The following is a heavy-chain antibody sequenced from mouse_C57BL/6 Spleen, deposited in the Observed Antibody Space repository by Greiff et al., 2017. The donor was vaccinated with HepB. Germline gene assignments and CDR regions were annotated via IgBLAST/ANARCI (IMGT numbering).Heavy chain of an antibody. CDR2: IYPGDGDT. J-gene: IGHJ4*01. D-gene: IGHD2-1*01. Sequence: QVQLQQPGAELVKPGASVKMSCKASGYTFTSYWITWVKQRPGQGLEWIGQIYPGDGDTNYNGKFKGKATLTADKSSSTAYMQLSSLTSEDSAVYFCARRGNAMDYWGQGTSVTVSS. CDR3: ARRGNAMDY. CDR1: GYTFTSYW. V-gene: IGHV1-80*01.